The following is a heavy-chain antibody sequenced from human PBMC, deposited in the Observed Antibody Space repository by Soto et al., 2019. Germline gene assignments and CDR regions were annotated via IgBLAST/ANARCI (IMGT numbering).Heavy chain of an antibody. Sequence: ASVKVSCKVSGYTLTELSMHWVRQAPGKGLEWMGGFDPEDGDTIYAQKFQGRVTMTRDTSASTAYMELSSLRSEDTAVYYCARDMHRIAARPVHQNWFDPWGQGTLVTVSS. CDR2: FDPEDGDT. CDR1: GYTLTELS. J-gene: IGHJ5*02. V-gene: IGHV1-24*01. CDR3: ARDMHRIAARPVHQNWFDP. D-gene: IGHD6-6*01.